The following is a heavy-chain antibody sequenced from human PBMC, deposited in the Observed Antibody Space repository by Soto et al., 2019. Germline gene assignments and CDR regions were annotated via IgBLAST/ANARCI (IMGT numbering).Heavy chain of an antibody. J-gene: IGHJ6*02. CDR2: IYPGDSDT. Sequence: GSVKKKPGKGLEWMGIIYPGDSDTRYSPSFQGQVTISADKSISTAYLQWSSLKASATAIYYCARQPYGDYDAMYVCPQGTTVTVSS. D-gene: IGHD4-17*01. CDR3: ARQPYGDYDAMYV. V-gene: IGHV5-51*07.